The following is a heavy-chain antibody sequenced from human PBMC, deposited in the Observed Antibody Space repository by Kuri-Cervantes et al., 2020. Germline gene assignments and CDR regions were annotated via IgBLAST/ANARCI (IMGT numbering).Heavy chain of an antibody. D-gene: IGHD2-2*01. CDR3: AKERNCPTPSCYQGEGNWFDS. Sequence: SETLSLTCTVPGGSISSGGYYWSWIRQHPGKGLEWIGYIYYSGSTYYNPSLKSRVTISVDTSKNQFSLKLSSVTAADTAVYYCAKERNCPTPSCYQGEGNWFDSWGQGILVTVSS. J-gene: IGHJ5*01. CDR1: GGSISSGGYY. V-gene: IGHV4-31*03. CDR2: IYYSGST.